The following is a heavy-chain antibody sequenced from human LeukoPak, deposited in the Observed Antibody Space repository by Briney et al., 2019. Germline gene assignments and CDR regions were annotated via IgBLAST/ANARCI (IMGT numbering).Heavy chain of an antibody. D-gene: IGHD2-21*02. Sequence: GGSLRLSCTASRFTFGDYAMSWVRQAPGRGLEWVGFIRGKAYGGTTEYATSVKGRFTISRDDSKSIAYLQMNSLKTEDTAVXXXXXXXVVTAIDYSFDYWGQGTLVTVSS. J-gene: IGHJ4*02. CDR1: RFTFGDYA. V-gene: IGHV3-49*04. CDR2: IRGKAYGGTT. CDR3: XXXXVVTAIDYSFDY.